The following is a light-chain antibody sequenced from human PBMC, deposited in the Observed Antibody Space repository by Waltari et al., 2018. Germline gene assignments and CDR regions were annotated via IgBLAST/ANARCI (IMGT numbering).Light chain of an antibody. CDR3: QQYNNWPPLT. CDR2: GAS. Sequence: EIVMTQSPATLSVSPGERATLSCRASQSVSSNLACYQQKPGQAPRLLIYGASTRATGIPARLGGSRSGTELTLTISSLQSEDFAVYYCQQYNNWPPLTFGQGTKLEIK. V-gene: IGKV3-15*01. CDR1: QSVSSN. J-gene: IGKJ2*01.